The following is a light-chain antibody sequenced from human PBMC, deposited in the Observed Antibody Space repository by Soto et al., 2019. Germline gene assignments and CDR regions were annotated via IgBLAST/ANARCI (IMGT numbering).Light chain of an antibody. CDR1: TTDVGAYNY. CDR3: CSYTSSNSLAYV. CDR2: EVS. V-gene: IGLV2-14*01. Sequence: QSALTQPASVSGSPGQSITISCAGTTTDVGAYNYVSWYQQHPGKAPKLIIYEVSNRPSGVSNRFSGSKSGNTASLTISGLQAEDEVEYYCCSYTSSNSLAYVFGTGTKLTVL. J-gene: IGLJ1*01.